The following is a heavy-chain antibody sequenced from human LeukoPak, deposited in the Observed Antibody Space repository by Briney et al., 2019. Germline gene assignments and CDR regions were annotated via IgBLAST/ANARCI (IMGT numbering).Heavy chain of an antibody. CDR3: ARGQFQHDSTGYYY. Sequence: KTSETLSLTCTVSGGSISSSSYYWGWIRQPPGKGLEWIGSIYYSGSTYYNPPLKSRVTISVDTSKSQFSLKLTSVSAADTAVYYCARGQFQHDSTGYYYWGQGTLVIVSP. V-gene: IGHV4-39*07. CDR1: GGSISSSSYY. J-gene: IGHJ4*02. D-gene: IGHD3-22*01. CDR2: IYYSGST.